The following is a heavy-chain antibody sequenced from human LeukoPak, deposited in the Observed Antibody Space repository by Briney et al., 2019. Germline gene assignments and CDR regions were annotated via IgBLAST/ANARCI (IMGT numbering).Heavy chain of an antibody. J-gene: IGHJ4*02. Sequence: GGSLRLSCAASGFTFSNARMNWVRQAPGKGLEWLSYINGRGTYIDYAESLKGRITISRDNAQNSLYLQMNSLRVEDTAVYYCARSGREATEIDYWGQGTLVTVSS. CDR2: INGRGTYI. CDR1: GFTFSNAR. D-gene: IGHD1-1*01. V-gene: IGHV3-21*06. CDR3: ARSGREATEIDY.